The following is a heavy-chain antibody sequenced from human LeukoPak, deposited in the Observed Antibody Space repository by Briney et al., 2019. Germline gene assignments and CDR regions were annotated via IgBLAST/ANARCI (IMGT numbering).Heavy chain of an antibody. J-gene: IGHJ4*02. CDR1: GYAFTSYD. CDR2: MNPNSGGT. Sequence: ASVKVSCKASGYAFTSYDINWVRQATGQGLEWMGWMNPNSGGTDYAQKFQGRVTMTRDTSISTAYMELSRLRSDDTAVYYCAGMAAEVYWGQGTLVTVSS. D-gene: IGHD6-25*01. V-gene: IGHV1-2*02. CDR3: AGMAAEVY.